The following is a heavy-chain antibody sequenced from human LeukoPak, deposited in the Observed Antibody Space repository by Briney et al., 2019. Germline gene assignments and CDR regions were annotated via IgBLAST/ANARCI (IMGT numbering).Heavy chain of an antibody. J-gene: IGHJ4*02. CDR3: APREVDDILTGRRGGD. V-gene: IGHV4-34*01. CDR1: GGSFSGYY. CDR2: INHSGST. D-gene: IGHD3-9*01. Sequence: SETLSLTCAVYGGSFSGYYWSWIRQPPGKGLEWIGEINHSGSTNYNPSLKSRVTISVDTSKNQFSLKLSSVTAADTAVYYCAPREVDDILTGRRGGDWGQGTLVTVSS.